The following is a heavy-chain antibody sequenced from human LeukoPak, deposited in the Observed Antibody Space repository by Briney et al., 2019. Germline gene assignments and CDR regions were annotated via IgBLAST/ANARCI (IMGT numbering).Heavy chain of an antibody. CDR3: ARDQGYNAFDI. D-gene: IGHD5-24*01. CDR1: GYSMNSGYY. CDR2: IYYSGST. Sequence: PSETLSLTCAVSGYSMNSGYYWSWIREPPGKGLEWIGYIYYSGSTSYNPSLKSRVTISVDTSKNQFSLRLSSVTAADTAVYYCARDQGYNAFDIWGQGTMVTVSS. V-gene: IGHV4-59*01. J-gene: IGHJ3*02.